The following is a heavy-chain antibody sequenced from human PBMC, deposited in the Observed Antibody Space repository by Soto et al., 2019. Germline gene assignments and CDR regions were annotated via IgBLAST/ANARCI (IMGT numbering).Heavy chain of an antibody. D-gene: IGHD5-12*01. CDR3: ARATERGYSGYVGY. J-gene: IGHJ4*02. V-gene: IGHV3-11*05. CDR2: ISSSSSYT. Sequence: QVQLVESGGGLVKPGGSLRLSCAASGFTFSDYYMSWIRQAPGKGLEWVSYISSSSSYTNYADSVKGRFTISRDNAKNSLYLQMNSLRAEDTAVYYCARATERGYSGYVGYWGQGTLVTVSS. CDR1: GFTFSDYY.